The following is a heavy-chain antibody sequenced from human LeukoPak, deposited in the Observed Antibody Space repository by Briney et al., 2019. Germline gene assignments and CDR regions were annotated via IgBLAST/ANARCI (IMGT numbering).Heavy chain of an antibody. CDR3: ARASLGYYDSSGYPAEYFQH. D-gene: IGHD3-22*01. CDR1: GGTFSSYA. CDR2: IIPIFGTP. Sequence: GASVKVSCKASGGTFSSYAISWVRQAPGQGLEWMGRIIPIFGTPNYAQKFQDRVTITTDKSTSTAYMELSSLRSEDSAVYYCARASLGYYDSSGYPAEYFQHWGQGTLVTVSS. J-gene: IGHJ1*01. V-gene: IGHV1-69*05.